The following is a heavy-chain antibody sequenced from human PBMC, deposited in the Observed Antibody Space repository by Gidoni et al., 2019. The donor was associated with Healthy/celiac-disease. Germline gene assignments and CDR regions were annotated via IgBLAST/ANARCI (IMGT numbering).Heavy chain of an antibody. CDR2: IDWDDDK. CDR3: ARALGSYYGHYYYYGMDV. D-gene: IGHD1-26*01. Sequence: QVTLRESGPALVKPTQTLTLTCTFSGFSLSTSGMCVSWIRQPPGKALEWLARIDWDDDKYYSTSLKTRLTISKDTSKNQVVLTMTNMDPVDTATYYCARALGSYYGHYYYYGMDVWGQGTTVTVSS. V-gene: IGHV2-70*15. J-gene: IGHJ6*02. CDR1: GFSLSTSGMC.